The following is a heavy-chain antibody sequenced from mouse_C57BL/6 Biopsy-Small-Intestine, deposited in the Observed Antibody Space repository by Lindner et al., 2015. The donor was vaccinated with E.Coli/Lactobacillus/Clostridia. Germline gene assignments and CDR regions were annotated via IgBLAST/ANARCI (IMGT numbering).Heavy chain of an antibody. V-gene: IGHV1-18*01. J-gene: IGHJ4*01. Sequence: VQLQESGPELVKPGASVKITCKASGYTFTDYNMDWVKQSHGKNLEWIGDINPNTGGTIYNQKFMGKATLTIDKSSNTAYMELRSLTSEDTAVYYCARRPRQVRFTVMDYWGQGTSVTVSS. CDR3: ARRPRQVRFTVMDY. CDR1: GYTFTDYN. D-gene: IGHD3-2*02. CDR2: INPNTGGT.